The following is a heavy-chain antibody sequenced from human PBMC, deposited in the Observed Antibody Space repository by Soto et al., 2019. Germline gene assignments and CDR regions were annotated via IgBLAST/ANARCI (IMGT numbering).Heavy chain of an antibody. CDR3: TTVEGYLPYYYYTVWTS. J-gene: IGHJ6*02. Sequence: VGSLRLSCAVSGFTFSNAWMSWVRQAPGKGLEWVGRIKSKTDGGTTDYAAPVKGRFTISRDDSKNTLYLQMNSLKTEDTAVYYCTTVEGYLPYYYYTVWTSGAKGPRSPSP. CDR1: GFTFSNAW. D-gene: IGHD2-15*01. CDR2: IKSKTDGGTT. V-gene: IGHV3-15*01.